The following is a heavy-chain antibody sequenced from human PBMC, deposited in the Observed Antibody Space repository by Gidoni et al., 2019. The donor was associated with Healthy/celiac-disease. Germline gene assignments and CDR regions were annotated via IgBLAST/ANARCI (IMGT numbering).Heavy chain of an antibody. J-gene: IGHJ6*03. Sequence: QVQLVQSGAEVKKPGSSVTVSCKASGGTFSSYAISCVRQAPGQGLEWMGRSIPIFGTANYAQKFQGRVTITADESTSTAYMELSSLRSEDTAVYYCARDGLRCSSTSCYAGSYYYYYMDVWGKGTTVTVSS. D-gene: IGHD2-2*01. CDR1: GGTFSSYA. CDR3: ARDGLRCSSTSCYAGSYYYYYMDV. V-gene: IGHV1-69*01. CDR2: SIPIFGTA.